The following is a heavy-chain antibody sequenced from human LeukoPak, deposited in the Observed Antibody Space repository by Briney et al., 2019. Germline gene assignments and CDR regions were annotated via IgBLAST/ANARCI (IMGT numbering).Heavy chain of an antibody. CDR3: ARHSSGYLSYFDY. J-gene: IGHJ4*02. Sequence: SETLSLTCTVSGGSISSYHWSWIRQPPGKGLEWIGYIYYSGSANYNPSLKSRVTISLDTSKNQFSLKVSSVTAADTAVYYCARHSSGYLSYFDYWGQGTLVPLSS. CDR1: GGSISSYH. CDR2: IYYSGSA. V-gene: IGHV4-59*08. D-gene: IGHD3-22*01.